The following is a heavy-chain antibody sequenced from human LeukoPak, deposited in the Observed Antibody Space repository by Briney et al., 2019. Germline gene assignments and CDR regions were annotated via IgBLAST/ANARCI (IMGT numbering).Heavy chain of an antibody. CDR3: ARGEYYDRSAYCFD. CDR2: INPNSGGT. V-gene: IGHV1-2*02. J-gene: IGHJ4*02. CDR1: GYTFTGYY. Sequence: ASVKVSCKASGYTFTGYYMHWVRQAPGQGLERMGGINPNSGGTNYVQRLQGRVTMTRDTSISTAYMELSRLRSDDTAVYYCARGEYYDRSAYCFDWGQGTLVTVSS. D-gene: IGHD3-22*01.